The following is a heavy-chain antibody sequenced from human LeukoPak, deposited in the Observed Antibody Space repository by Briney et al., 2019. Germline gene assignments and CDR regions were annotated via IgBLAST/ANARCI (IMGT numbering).Heavy chain of an antibody. CDR2: ISSSSSYI. D-gene: IGHD6-13*01. CDR3: ARERGYSSSYYYYMDV. CDR1: GFTLSSYS. V-gene: IGHV3-21*01. J-gene: IGHJ6*03. Sequence: PGGSLRLSCAASGFTLSSYSMNWVRQAPGKGLEWVSSISSSSSYIYYADSVKGRFTISRDNAKNSLYLQMNSLRAGDTAVYYCARERGYSSSYYYYMDVWGKGTTVTVSS.